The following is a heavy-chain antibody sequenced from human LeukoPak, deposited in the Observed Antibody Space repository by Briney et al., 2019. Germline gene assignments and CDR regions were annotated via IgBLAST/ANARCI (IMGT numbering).Heavy chain of an antibody. J-gene: IGHJ4*02. Sequence: GGSLRLSCAASGFTFSSYGMSWVRQAPGKGLEWVSVISTTGGVTYYADSVKGRFTISRGNSKNTPYLQLNSLRAEDTALYYCAKSPGDYANCFDYWGQGTLVTVSS. CDR2: ISTTGGVT. CDR1: GFTFSSYG. CDR3: AKSPGDYANCFDY. D-gene: IGHD2-8*01. V-gene: IGHV3-23*01.